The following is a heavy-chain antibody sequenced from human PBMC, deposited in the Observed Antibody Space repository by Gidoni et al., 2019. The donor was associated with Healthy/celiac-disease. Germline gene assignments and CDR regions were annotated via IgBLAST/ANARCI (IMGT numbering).Heavy chain of an antibody. D-gene: IGHD2-21*02. CDR2: ISWNSGSI. V-gene: IGHV3-9*01. Sequence: EVQLVESGGGWVQPGRSLILSCAASGFTFDDYAMHWGRQAPGKGLGWVSGISWNSGSIGYADSVKGRFTISRDNAKNSLYLQMNSLRAEDTALYYCATSPGLYCGGDCYSSKAAEYFQHWGQGTLVTVSS. CDR1: GFTFDDYA. CDR3: ATSPGLYCGGDCYSSKAAEYFQH. J-gene: IGHJ1*01.